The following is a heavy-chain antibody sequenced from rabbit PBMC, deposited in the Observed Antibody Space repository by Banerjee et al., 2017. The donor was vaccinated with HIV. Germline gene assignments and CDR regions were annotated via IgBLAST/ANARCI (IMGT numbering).Heavy chain of an antibody. CDR1: GFSLSSYA. D-gene: IGHD4-1*01. Sequence: QEQLVESGGGLVQPGGSLKLSCKASGFSLSSYAMSWVRQAPGKGLEWIGYIDPVFGSTYYASWVNGRFTISSHNAQNTLYLQLNSLTAADTATYFCVRVVAGVYFNLWGQGTLVTVS. CDR2: IDPVFGST. CDR3: VRVVAGVYFNL. V-gene: IGHV1S8*01. J-gene: IGHJ4*01.